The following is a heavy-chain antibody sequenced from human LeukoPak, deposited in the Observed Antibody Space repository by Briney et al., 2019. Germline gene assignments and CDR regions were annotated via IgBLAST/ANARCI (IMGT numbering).Heavy chain of an antibody. CDR1: GFTFSDYY. D-gene: IGHD2-15*01. CDR3: ARDGYCSGGSCYPHS. J-gene: IGHJ4*02. CDR2: ISSSSSYT. V-gene: IGHV3-11*06. Sequence: GGSLRLSCTASGFTFSDYYMNWIRQAPGKGLESVSYISSSSSYTDYADSVKGRFAISRDNAKNSLYLQMDNLRAEDTAVYYCARDGYCSGGSCYPHSWGQGTLVTVSS.